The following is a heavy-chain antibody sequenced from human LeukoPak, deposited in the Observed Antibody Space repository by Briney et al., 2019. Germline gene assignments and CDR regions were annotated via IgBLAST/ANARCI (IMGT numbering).Heavy chain of an antibody. J-gene: IGHJ4*01. CDR2: ISYDGSNK. V-gene: IGHV3-30*01. CDR3: ATSSGSYDFDY. Sequence: GGSLRLSCAASGFTFTIYATCCVRQAPGKGVEWGAVISYDGSNKYYADSVKGRFTISRDNSKNTLYLQMNSLRAEDTAVYYCATSSGSYDFDYWGQGTLVTVSS. D-gene: IGHD3-10*01. CDR1: GFTFTIYA.